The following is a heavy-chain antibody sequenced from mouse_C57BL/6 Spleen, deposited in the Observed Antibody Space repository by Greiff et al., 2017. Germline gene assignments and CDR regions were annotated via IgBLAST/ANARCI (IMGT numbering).Heavy chain of an antibody. D-gene: IGHD4-1*01. Sequence: EVQLVESEGGLVQPGRSLKLSCTASGFTFSDYYMAWVRQVPDTGLEWVANINYDGSSTYYLDSLKSRFIISIDTAKNILYLQMSSLKSEDTATYYCARNCDGSFDYWGQGTTLTGSS. J-gene: IGHJ2*01. CDR2: INYDGSST. CDR3: ARNCDGSFDY. V-gene: IGHV5-16*01. CDR1: GFTFSDYY.